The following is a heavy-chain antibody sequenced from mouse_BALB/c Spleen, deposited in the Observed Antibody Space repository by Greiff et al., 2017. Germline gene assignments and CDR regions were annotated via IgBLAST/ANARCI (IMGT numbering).Heavy chain of an antibody. CDR3: ARYYGSRIPFDY. V-gene: IGHV1S137*01. Sequence: QVQLQQSGAELVRPGVSVKISCKGSGYTFTDYAMHWVKQSHAKSLEWIGVISTYYGDASYNQKFKGKATMTVDKSSSTAYMELARLTSEDSAVYYCARYYGSRIPFDYWGQGTTLTVSS. J-gene: IGHJ2*01. CDR2: ISTYYGDA. CDR1: GYTFTDYA. D-gene: IGHD1-1*01.